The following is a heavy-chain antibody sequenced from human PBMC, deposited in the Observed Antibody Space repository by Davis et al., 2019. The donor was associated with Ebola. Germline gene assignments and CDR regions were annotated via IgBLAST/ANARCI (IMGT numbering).Heavy chain of an antibody. CDR1: GFRVSDNY. CDR2: LHSGGVT. CDR3: VRDTAFRGHPDAFDV. Sequence: PGGSLRLSCAPSGFRVSDNYMAWVRQAPRQGLEWVSSLHSGGVTFYADSVKGRFTMSRDESRNMVYLHLTSLRVGDTATYYCVRDTAFRGHPDAFDVWGQGTEVAVSS. D-gene: IGHD4-17*01. V-gene: IGHV3-66*01. J-gene: IGHJ3*01.